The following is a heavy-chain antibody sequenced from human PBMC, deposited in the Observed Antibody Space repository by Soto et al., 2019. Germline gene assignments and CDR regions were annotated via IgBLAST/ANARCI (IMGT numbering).Heavy chain of an antibody. Sequence: GGSLRLSCAASGFTFSSYAMSWVRQAPGKGLEWVSAISGSGGSTYYADSVKGRFTISRDNSKNTLYLQMNSLRAEDTAVYDCAKDSNVYYGSVSYYAFDIWGQGTMVTVSS. D-gene: IGHD3-10*01. J-gene: IGHJ3*02. CDR1: GFTFSSYA. CDR2: ISGSGGST. V-gene: IGHV3-23*01. CDR3: AKDSNVYYGSVSYYAFDI.